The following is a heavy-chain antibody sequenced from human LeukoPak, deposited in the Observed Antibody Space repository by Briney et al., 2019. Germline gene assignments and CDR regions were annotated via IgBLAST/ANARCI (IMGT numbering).Heavy chain of an antibody. Sequence: GGSLRLSCAASGFTFSSYAMHWVRQAPGKGLEWVAFIRYDGSNKYYADSVKGRLTISRDNSKNTLYLQMNSLRAEDTAVYYCAKDSGYSYGQTFDYWGQGTLVTVSS. CDR1: GFTFSSYA. CDR3: AKDSGYSYGQTFDY. D-gene: IGHD5-18*01. J-gene: IGHJ4*02. CDR2: IRYDGSNK. V-gene: IGHV3-30*02.